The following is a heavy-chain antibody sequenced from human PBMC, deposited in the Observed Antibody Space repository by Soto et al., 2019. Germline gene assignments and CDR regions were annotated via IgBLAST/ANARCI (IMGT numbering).Heavy chain of an antibody. D-gene: IGHD2-8*01. J-gene: IGHJ1*01. Sequence: EVQSLQSGGGLAQPGTSLRLSCAASGFTFKYYAMTWVRQAPGKGLEWVSTISGSGDKTDYADSVKGRFRVSRDNSKDTLYLQMVSLRADDTALYYCARESKWYGGQYFQDWGQGTLVTVSS. V-gene: IGHV3-23*01. CDR2: ISGSGDKT. CDR3: ARESKWYGGQYFQD. CDR1: GFTFKYYA.